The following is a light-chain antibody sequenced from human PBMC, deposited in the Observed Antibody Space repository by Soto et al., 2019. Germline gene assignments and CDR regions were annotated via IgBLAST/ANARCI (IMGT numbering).Light chain of an antibody. V-gene: IGLV2-14*01. Sequence: QSALTQPASVSGSHGQSITISCTGTSSDVGGYNYVSWYQQHPGKAPKLMIYDVSNRPSGVSNRFSGSKSGNTASLTISGLQAEDEADYYCCSYTSSSTLAVFGGGTKVTVL. J-gene: IGLJ2*01. CDR1: SSDVGGYNY. CDR3: CSYTSSSTLAV. CDR2: DVS.